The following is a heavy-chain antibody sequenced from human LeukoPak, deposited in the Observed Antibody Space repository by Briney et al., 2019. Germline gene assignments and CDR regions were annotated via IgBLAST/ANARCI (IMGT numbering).Heavy chain of an antibody. V-gene: IGHV4-61*01. J-gene: IGHJ4*02. D-gene: IGHD3-10*01. CDR3: ARAVGGDGSGSL. CDR2: IYYRVTS. Sequence: SQTLSLTCTVSGGSISSDNYYWNWIRQPPGKGLEWIGYIYYRVTSDYNPSLKSRVTMSVDMSTRQISLKLSSVTAADTAVYYCARAVGGDGSGSLWGPGTLVTVSS. CDR1: GGSISSDNYY.